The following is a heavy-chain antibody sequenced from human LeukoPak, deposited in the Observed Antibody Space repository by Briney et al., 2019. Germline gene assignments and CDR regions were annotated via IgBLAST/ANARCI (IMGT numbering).Heavy chain of an antibody. V-gene: IGHV1-18*01. CDR2: ISTYNGNT. Sequence: GASVTVSCKASGYTFSSYGISWVRQAPGQGLEWMGWISTYNGNTNYAQKLQGRVTMTTDTSTSTAYMDLRSLRSDDTAVYYCARVSGGWYSDYWGQGTLVTVSS. J-gene: IGHJ4*02. CDR1: GYTFSSYG. CDR3: ARVSGGWYSDY. D-gene: IGHD6-19*01.